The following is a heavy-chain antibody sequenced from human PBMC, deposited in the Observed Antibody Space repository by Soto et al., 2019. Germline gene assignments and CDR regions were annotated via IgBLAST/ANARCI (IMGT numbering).Heavy chain of an antibody. CDR3: AKDRAPKTTVTPLAFDY. CDR1: GFTFSSYG. V-gene: IGHV3-30*18. J-gene: IGHJ4*02. D-gene: IGHD4-17*01. CDR2: ISYDGSNK. Sequence: GGSLRLSCAASGFTFSSYGMHWVRQAPGKGLEWVAVISYDGSNKYYADSVKGRFTISRDNSKNTLYLQMNSLRAEDTAVYYCAKDRAPKTTVTPLAFDYWGQGTLVTVSS.